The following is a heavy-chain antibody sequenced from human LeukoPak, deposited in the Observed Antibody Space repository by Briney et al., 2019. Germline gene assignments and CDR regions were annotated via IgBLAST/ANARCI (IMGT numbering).Heavy chain of an antibody. V-gene: IGHV4-31*03. CDR3: ARSSSYSSDSSGYYSHDY. Sequence: PSQTLSLTCTVSGGSISSGGYYWSWIRQHPGKGLEWIGYIYYSGSTYYNPSLKSRVTISVDTSKNQFSLKLSSVTAADTAVYYCARSSSYSSDSSGYYSHDYWGQGTLVTVSS. J-gene: IGHJ4*02. CDR2: IYYSGST. D-gene: IGHD3-22*01. CDR1: GGSISSGGYY.